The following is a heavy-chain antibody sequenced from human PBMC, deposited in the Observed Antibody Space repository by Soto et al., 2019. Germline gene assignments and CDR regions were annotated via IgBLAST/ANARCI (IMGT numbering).Heavy chain of an antibody. CDR1: GGSISSGGYY. D-gene: IGHD5-12*01. CDR3: ARDQVRYSRYPGEYSWFDP. V-gene: IGHV4-31*03. Sequence: PSETLSLTCTVSGGSISSGGYYWSWIRQHPGKGLEWIGYIYYSGSTYYNPSLKSRVTISVDTSKNQFSLKLSSVTAADTAVYYCARDQVRYSRYPGEYSWFDPWGQGTMVTVYS. J-gene: IGHJ5*02. CDR2: IYYSGST.